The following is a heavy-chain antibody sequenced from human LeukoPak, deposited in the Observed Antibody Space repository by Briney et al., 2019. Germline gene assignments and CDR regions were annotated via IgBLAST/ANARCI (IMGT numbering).Heavy chain of an antibody. Sequence: SETLSLTCTVSGGPISSYYWSWIRQPPGKGLEWIGYIYYSGSTNYNPSLKSRVTISVDTSKNQFSLKLSSVTAADTAVYYCANMVRGVWGQGTLVTVSS. D-gene: IGHD3-10*01. J-gene: IGHJ4*02. CDR2: IYYSGST. V-gene: IGHV4-59*01. CDR1: GGPISSYY. CDR3: ANMVRGV.